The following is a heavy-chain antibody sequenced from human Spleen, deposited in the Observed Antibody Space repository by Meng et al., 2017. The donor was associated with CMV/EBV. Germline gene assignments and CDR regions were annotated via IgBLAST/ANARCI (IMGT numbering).Heavy chain of an antibody. CDR2: ISRSNTYI. J-gene: IGHJ4*02. Sequence: GGSLRLSCEASGFTFSSYSMNWVRQAPGKGLEWVSSISRSNTYIYYADSLKGRFTISRDNGKNSVYLQMNSLRAEDTAVYYCGSGWRILPAAMVDHWGQGTRVTVSS. V-gene: IGHV3-21*06. CDR1: GFTFSSYS. D-gene: IGHD2-2*01. CDR3: GSGWRILPAAMVDH.